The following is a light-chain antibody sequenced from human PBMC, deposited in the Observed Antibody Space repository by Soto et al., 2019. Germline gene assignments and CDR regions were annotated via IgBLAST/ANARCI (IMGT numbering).Light chain of an antibody. Sequence: QLTQSPSSLSASVGDRVIITCRASQSVSRSLNWYQQKAGQAPKLPIYAASTLHSGVPSRFSGSGSGTEFTLTISSLQPEDFATYYCQQNAITPPWTFGQGTKVDVK. CDR2: AAS. CDR3: QQNAITPPWT. V-gene: IGKV1-39*01. CDR1: QSVSRS. J-gene: IGKJ1*01.